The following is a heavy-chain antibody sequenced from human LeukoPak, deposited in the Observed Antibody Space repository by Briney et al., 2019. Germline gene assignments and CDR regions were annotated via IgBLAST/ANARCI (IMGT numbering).Heavy chain of an antibody. CDR2: LHYSGST. V-gene: IGHV4-39*01. J-gene: IGHJ4*02. Sequence: KPSETLSLICTVSGGSISSNSYYWVWIRQPPGKGLEWIGNLHYSGSTYYNPSLKSRVTISGDTPKNQVSLKLSSVTAADTAVYYCASAGYASGSYYFDDWGQGTLVTVSS. CDR3: ASAGYASGSYYFDD. CDR1: GGSISSNSYY. D-gene: IGHD6-19*01.